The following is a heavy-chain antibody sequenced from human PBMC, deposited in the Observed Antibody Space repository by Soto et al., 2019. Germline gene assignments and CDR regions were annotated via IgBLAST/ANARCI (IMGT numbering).Heavy chain of an antibody. CDR2: IKSKTDGGTT. CDR1: GFTFSNAW. CDR3: TTLYDYDYVWGSYRYPGY. J-gene: IGHJ4*02. Sequence: GGSLRLSCAASGFTFSNAWMSWVRQAPGKGLEWVGRIKSKTDGGTTDYAAPVKGRFTISRDDSKNTLYLQMNSLKTEDTAVYYCTTLYDYDYVWGSYRYPGYWGQGTLVTVSS. D-gene: IGHD3-16*02. V-gene: IGHV3-15*01.